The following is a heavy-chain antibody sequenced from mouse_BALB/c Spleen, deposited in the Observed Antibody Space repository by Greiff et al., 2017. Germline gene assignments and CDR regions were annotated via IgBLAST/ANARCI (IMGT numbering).Heavy chain of an antibody. CDR2: IWGDGST. CDR1: GFSLTGYG. J-gene: IGHJ4*01. CDR3: ATHYYGSSYAHYYAMDY. V-gene: IGHV2-6-7*01. D-gene: IGHD1-1*01. Sequence: QVQLQQSGPGLVAPSQSLSITCTVSGFSLTGYGVNWVRQPPGKGLVWLGMIWGDGSTDYNSALKSRLSISKDNSKSQVFLKMNSLQTDDTARYYCATHYYGSSYAHYYAMDYWGQGTSVTVSS.